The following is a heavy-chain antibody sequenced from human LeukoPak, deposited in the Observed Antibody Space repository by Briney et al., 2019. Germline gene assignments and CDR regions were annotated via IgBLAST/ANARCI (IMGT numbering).Heavy chain of an antibody. Sequence: GRSLRLSCEASGFTFDDYGMHWVRQAPGKGLEWVSTITWNSASVGYVDSVKGRFTISRDNAKKTLYLQMNSLRPEDTALYYCAKDYGYSSSWYDYWGQGTLVTVSS. J-gene: IGHJ4*02. CDR3: AKDYGYSSSWYDY. D-gene: IGHD6-13*01. CDR2: ITWNSASV. CDR1: GFTFDDYG. V-gene: IGHV3-9*01.